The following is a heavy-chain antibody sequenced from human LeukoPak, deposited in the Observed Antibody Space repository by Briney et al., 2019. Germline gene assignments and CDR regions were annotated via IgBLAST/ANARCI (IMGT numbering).Heavy chain of an antibody. Sequence: PSETLSLTCTVSGGSISSYYWSWIRQPPGKGLEWIGYIYYSGSTNYNPSVKSRVTISVDTSKNQFSLKLSSVTAADTAVYYCAREVGYYYGMDVWGQGTTVTVSS. V-gene: IGHV4-59*01. D-gene: IGHD1-26*01. CDR2: IYYSGST. J-gene: IGHJ6*02. CDR1: GGSISSYY. CDR3: AREVGYYYGMDV.